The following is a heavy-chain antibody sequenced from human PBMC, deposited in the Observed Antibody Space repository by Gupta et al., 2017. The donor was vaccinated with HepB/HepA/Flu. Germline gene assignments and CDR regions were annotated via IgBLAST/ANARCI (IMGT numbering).Heavy chain of an antibody. J-gene: IGHJ6*02. CDR1: GGSISSGGYY. V-gene: IGHV4-31*03. CDR3: ARDGGYCSGGSCPPSDYGMDV. Sequence: QVQLQESGPGLVKPSQTLSLTCTVSGGSISSGGYYWSWIRQHPGKGLEWIGYIYYSGSTYYNPSLKSRVTISVDTSKNQFSLKLSSVTAADTAVYYCARDGGYCSGGSCPPSDYGMDVWGQGTTVTVSS. CDR2: IYYSGST. D-gene: IGHD2-15*01.